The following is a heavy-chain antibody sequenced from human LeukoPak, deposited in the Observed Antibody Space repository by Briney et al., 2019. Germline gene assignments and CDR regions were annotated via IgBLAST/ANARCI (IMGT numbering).Heavy chain of an antibody. D-gene: IGHD2-15*01. CDR3: ARDPNVVIVSASCFDY. J-gene: IGHJ4*02. Sequence: GGSLRLSCAASGFTFSSYGMHWVRQAPGKGLEWVAFIRYDGSLKYYADSVKGRSTISRDNSKNSVYLQMNSLRAEDTAVYYCARDPNVVIVSASCFDYWGQGTLVTVSS. CDR1: GFTFSSYG. CDR2: IRYDGSLK. V-gene: IGHV3-30*02.